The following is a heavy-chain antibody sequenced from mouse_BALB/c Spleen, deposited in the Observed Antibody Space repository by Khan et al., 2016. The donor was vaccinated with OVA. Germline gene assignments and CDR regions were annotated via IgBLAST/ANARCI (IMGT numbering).Heavy chain of an antibody. CDR3: ARRGGGWYIDV. J-gene: IGHJ1*01. CDR2: IYPGNGDT. CDR1: GYTFTSYN. Sequence: QVQLKQSGAELVKPGASVKMSCKASGYTFTSYNMHWVKQTPGQGLEWIGAIYPGNGDTSYNQKFKGKATLTADKSSSTAYMQLSSLTSEDSAVXFCARRGGGWYIDVWGAGTTVTVSS. V-gene: IGHV1-12*01.